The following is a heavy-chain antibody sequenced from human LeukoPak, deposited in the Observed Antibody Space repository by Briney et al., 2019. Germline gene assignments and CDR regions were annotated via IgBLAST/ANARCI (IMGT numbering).Heavy chain of an antibody. CDR3: ASQGVDY. CDR2: ISYDGSNK. V-gene: IGHV3-30*03. Sequence: PGGSLRLSCAASGFTFSSYGMHWVRQAPGKGLEWVAVISYDGSNKYYADSVKGRFTISRDNSKNTLYLQMNSLRAEDTAVYYCASQGVDYWGQGTLVTVSS. J-gene: IGHJ4*02. CDR1: GFTFSSYG.